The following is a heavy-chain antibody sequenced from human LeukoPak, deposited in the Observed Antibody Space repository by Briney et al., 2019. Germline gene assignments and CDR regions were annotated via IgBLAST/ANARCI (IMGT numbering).Heavy chain of an antibody. J-gene: IGHJ4*02. D-gene: IGHD1-26*01. CDR3: ARLLGVGAPPPLY. Sequence: SETLSLTCTVSGGSISSYYWSWIRQPPGKGLEWIGYIYYSGSTNYNPSLKSRVTISVDTSKNQFSLKLSSVTAADTAVYYCARLLGVGAPPPLYWGQGTLVTVSS. V-gene: IGHV4-59*01. CDR1: GGSISSYY. CDR2: IYYSGST.